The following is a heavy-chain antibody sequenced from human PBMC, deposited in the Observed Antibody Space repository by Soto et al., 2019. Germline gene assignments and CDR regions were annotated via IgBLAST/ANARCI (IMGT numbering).Heavy chain of an antibody. Sequence: GASVKVSCKASGYTFTSYDINWVRQATGQGLEWMGWMNPNSGNTGYAQKFQGRVTMTRNTSISTAYMELSSLRSEDTAVYYCARINIVVVPACIGELGPDYYYYYMDVCGKGTTVTVSS. CDR3: ARINIVVVPACIGELGPDYYYYYMDV. CDR1: GYTFTSYD. V-gene: IGHV1-8*01. CDR2: MNPNSGNT. J-gene: IGHJ6*03. D-gene: IGHD2-2*01.